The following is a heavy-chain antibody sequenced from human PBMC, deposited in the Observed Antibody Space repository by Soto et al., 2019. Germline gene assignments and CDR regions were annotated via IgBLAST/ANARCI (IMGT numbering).Heavy chain of an antibody. CDR3: LRDGYPAWVYGVDV. V-gene: IGHV3-74*01. D-gene: IGHD1-1*01. CDR1: GFTFSTYW. CDR2: MNSDGSRT. J-gene: IGHJ6*02. Sequence: PGGSLRLSCAASGFTFSTYWMHWVRQPPGKGLVWLSRMNSDGSRTDYADSVKGRFTISRDNARNTLYLQMDSLGAEGTGVYYCLRDGYPAWVYGVDVWGQGTTVTVSS.